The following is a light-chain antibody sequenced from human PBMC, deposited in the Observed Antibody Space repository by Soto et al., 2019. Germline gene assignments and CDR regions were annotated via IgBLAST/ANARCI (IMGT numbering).Light chain of an antibody. Sequence: EIVLTQSPGILSLSPGERATLSCRASQSVSSVYLAWYQQKPRQAPMLLIYGASCRATDIPDRFSGSGSGTDFTHTIDRLEPEDFAVYYYQQYDYSPGSTFGRETKVDIK. V-gene: IGKV3-20*01. CDR3: QQYDYSPGST. J-gene: IGKJ3*01. CDR1: QSVSSVY. CDR2: GAS.